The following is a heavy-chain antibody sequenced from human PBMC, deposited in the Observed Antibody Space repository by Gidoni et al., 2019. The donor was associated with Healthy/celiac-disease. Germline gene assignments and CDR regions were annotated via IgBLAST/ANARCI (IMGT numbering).Heavy chain of an antibody. J-gene: IGHJ6*03. CDR3: ARVGGGYGDYARLDYYYYMDV. CDR1: GGTFSSYA. D-gene: IGHD4-17*01. Sequence: QVQLVQSGAEVKKPGSSVKVSCKAAGGTFSSYAISWVRQAPGQGLEWMGGIIPIFGTANYAQKFQGRVTITADESTITAYMELSSLRSEDTAVYYCARVGGGYGDYARLDYYYYMDVWGKGTTVTVSS. CDR2: IIPIFGTA. V-gene: IGHV1-69*01.